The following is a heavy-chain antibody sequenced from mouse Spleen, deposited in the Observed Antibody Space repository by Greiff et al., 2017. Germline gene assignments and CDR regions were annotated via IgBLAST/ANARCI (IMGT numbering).Heavy chain of an antibody. D-gene: IGHD1-1*01. CDR1: GFTFSSYA. Sequence: EVMLVESGGGLVKPGGSLKLSCAASGFTFSSYAMSWVRQTPEKRLEWVATISSGGSYTYYPDSVKGRFTISRDNAKNTLYLQMSSLRSEDTAMYYCARTTVVAEDYWGQGTTLTVSS. CDR2: ISSGGSYT. J-gene: IGHJ2*01. V-gene: IGHV5-9-1*01. CDR3: ARTTVVAEDY.